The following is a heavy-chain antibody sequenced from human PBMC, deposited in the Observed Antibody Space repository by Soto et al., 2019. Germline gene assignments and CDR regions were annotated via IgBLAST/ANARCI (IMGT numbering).Heavy chain of an antibody. D-gene: IGHD5-18*01. V-gene: IGHV4-39*01. CDR3: AGGDTAMVILDY. Sequence: SETLSLTRTVSGGSISRSSYYLGWVRQPPGKGLEWIGSIYYSGSTYYNPSLKSRVTISVDTSKNQFSLKLSSVTAADTAVYYCAGGDTAMVILDYWGQGTLVTVSS. CDR2: IYYSGST. J-gene: IGHJ4*02. CDR1: GGSISRSSYY.